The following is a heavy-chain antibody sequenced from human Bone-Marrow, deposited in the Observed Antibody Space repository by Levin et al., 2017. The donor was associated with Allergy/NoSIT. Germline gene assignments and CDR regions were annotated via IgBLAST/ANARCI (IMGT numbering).Heavy chain of an antibody. CDR2: INYSGDT. V-gene: IGHV4-34*01. D-gene: IGHD4-17*01. J-gene: IGHJ6*02. CDR1: GGSFGGYY. CDR3: ARGRKNYGDIPD. Sequence: SETLSLTCGVYGGSFGGYYWSWIRQPPGGGLEWIGEINYSGDTNYNPSLESRATISIDTSNNQFSLNLSSVTAADMGVYFCARGRKNYGDIPDWGQGTTVIVSS.